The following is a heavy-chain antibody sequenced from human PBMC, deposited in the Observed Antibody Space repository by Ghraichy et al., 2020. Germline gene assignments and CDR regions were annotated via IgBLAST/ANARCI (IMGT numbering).Heavy chain of an antibody. D-gene: IGHD6-13*01. CDR1: GFTFSSYS. Sequence: GGSLRLSCAASGFTFSSYSMNWVRQAPGKGLEWVSSISSSSSYIYYADSVTGRFNISRDNAKTSLYLQMNSLRAEDTAVYYCAREGTSSSWDFGYWGQGTLVTVSS. CDR3: AREGTSSSWDFGY. J-gene: IGHJ4*02. V-gene: IGHV3-21*01. CDR2: ISSSSSYI.